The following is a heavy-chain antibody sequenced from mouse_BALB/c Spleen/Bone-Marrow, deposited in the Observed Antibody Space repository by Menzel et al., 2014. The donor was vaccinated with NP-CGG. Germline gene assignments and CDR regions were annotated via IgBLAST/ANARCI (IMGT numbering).Heavy chain of an antibody. CDR3: ARAPQLLYYFDY. CDR1: GFTFSTYA. J-gene: IGHJ2*01. D-gene: IGHD4-1*02. CDR2: ISNGGST. Sequence: EVQGVESGGGLVKPGGSLKLSCAASGFTFSTYAMSWVRQTPEKRLEWVASISNGGSTYYRDSVKGRFTISRDNARNILYLQMSSLRSEDTAMYYCARAPQLLYYFDYWGQGTTLTVSS. V-gene: IGHV5-6-5*01.